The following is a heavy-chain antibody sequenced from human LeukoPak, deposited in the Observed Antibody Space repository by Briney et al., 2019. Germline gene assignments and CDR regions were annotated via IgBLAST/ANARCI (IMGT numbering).Heavy chain of an antibody. V-gene: IGHV4-30-4*01. D-gene: IGHD3-22*01. Sequence: SETLSLTCTVSGGSISSGDYYWSWIRQPPGKGLEWIGYIYYGGSTYYNPSLKSRVTISVDTSKNQFSLKLSSVTAADTAVYYCARAVYYYDSSGLNWFDPWGQGTLVTVSS. CDR2: IYYGGST. CDR3: ARAVYYYDSSGLNWFDP. J-gene: IGHJ5*02. CDR1: GGSISSGDYY.